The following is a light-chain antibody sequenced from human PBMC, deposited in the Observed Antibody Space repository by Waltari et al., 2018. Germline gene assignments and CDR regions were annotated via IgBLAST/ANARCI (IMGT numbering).Light chain of an antibody. J-gene: IGKJ4*01. CDR1: QSVYTY. CDR3: HQRSNWPLT. V-gene: IGKV3-11*01. Sequence: EIVLTQSPATLSLSPGDTVTVSCRASQSVYTYLAWYQHKPGQVPRLLIYDASKRATGVPARFSGSGSGADFTLIISSLEPEDFAVYYCHQRSNWPLTFGGGTKVDIK. CDR2: DAS.